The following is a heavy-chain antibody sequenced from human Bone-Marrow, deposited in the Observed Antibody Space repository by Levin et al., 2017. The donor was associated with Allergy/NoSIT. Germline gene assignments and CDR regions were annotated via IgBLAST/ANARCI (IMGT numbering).Heavy chain of an antibody. Sequence: QPGGSLRLSCVGNGFSFSSYSMTWVRRAPGKGLEWISYISASSGTTHYADSVKGRFTVSRNNLQRSMSLEMKNLRADDTGVYFCATRTTIPGVGFYFNSWGRGTRVTVSA. CDR2: ISASSGTT. V-gene: IGHV3-48*01. J-gene: IGHJ4*02. CDR3: ATRTTIPGVGFYFNS. D-gene: IGHD3-3*01. CDR1: GFSFSSYS.